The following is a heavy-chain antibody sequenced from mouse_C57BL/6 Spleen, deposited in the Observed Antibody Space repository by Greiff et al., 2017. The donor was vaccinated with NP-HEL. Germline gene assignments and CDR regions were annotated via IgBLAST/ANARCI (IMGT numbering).Heavy chain of an antibody. CDR2: IYPGDGDT. Sequence: VHLVESGPELVKPGASVKISCKASGYAFSSSWMNWVKQRPGKGLEWIGRIYPGDGDTNYNGKFKGKATLTADKSSSTAYMQLSSLTSEDSAVYFCARWVYAMDYWGQGTSVTVSS. CDR3: ARWVYAMDY. CDR1: GYAFSSSW. V-gene: IGHV1-82*01. J-gene: IGHJ4*01.